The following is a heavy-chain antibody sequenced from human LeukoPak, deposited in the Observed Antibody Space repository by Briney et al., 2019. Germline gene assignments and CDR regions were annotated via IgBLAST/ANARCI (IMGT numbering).Heavy chain of an antibody. V-gene: IGHV3-30-3*01. D-gene: IGHD5-18*01. CDR2: VSYDGSNK. Sequence: PGGSLRLSCAASGFTFSSNAMHWVRQASGKGLEWVAVVSYDGSNKYYADSVKGRFTISRDNSKNTLYLQMNSLRAEDTAVYYCARVGYSYLYYFDYWGQGTLVTVSS. J-gene: IGHJ4*02. CDR3: ARVGYSYLYYFDY. CDR1: GFTFSSNA.